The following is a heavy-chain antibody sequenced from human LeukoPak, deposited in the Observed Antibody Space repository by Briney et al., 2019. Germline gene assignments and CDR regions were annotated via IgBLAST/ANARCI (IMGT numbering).Heavy chain of an antibody. CDR2: IFYSGST. V-gene: IGHV4-39*01. CDR1: GDSISSTTYY. J-gene: IGHJ5*02. Sequence: PSETLSLTCTVSGDSISSTTYYWGWIRQPPGRGLAWIANIFYSGSTYYNLSLKSRVTISLDTSKNQFSLKLSSVTAADTAVYYCARRGYFDSKGWFDPWGQGTLVTVSS. CDR3: ARRGYFDSKGWFDP. D-gene: IGHD3-22*01.